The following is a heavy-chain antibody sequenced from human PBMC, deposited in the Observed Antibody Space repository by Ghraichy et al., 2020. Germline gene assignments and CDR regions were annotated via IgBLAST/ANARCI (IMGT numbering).Heavy chain of an antibody. CDR2: IYSGGST. J-gene: IGHJ4*02. D-gene: IGHD6-13*01. V-gene: IGHV3-66*02. CDR3: ARLYGSSWYKVAGYFDY. CDR1: GFSVSTNY. Sequence: GGSLRLSCVASGFSVSTNYMSWVRQAPGKGLEWVSLIYSGGSTFNTDCVKGRFTMSRDNSKNTLYLQMNSLRAEDTAVYYCARLYGSSWYKVAGYFDYWGQGTLVTVSS.